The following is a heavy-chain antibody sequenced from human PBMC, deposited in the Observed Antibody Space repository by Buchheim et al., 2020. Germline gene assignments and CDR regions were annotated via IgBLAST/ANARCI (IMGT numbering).Heavy chain of an antibody. J-gene: IGHJ6*02. Sequence: QVQLVESGGGLVKPGGSLRLSCAASGFTFSDYYMSWIRQAPGKGLEWVSYISSSGSTIYYADSVKGRFTISRDNAKNSPYLQMNSLRAEDTAVYYCARCSDSDDFFWSGYYTYYYGMDVWGQGTT. CDR3: ARCSDSDDFFWSGYYTYYYGMDV. CDR2: ISSSGSTI. V-gene: IGHV3-11*01. CDR1: GFTFSDYY. D-gene: IGHD3-3*01.